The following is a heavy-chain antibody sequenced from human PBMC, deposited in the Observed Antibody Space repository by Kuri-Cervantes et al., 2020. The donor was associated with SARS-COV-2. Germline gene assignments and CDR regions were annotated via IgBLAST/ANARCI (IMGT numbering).Heavy chain of an antibody. CDR1: GFTFSGSA. D-gene: IGHD2-8*02. V-gene: IGHV3-73*01. J-gene: IGHJ4*02. CDR2: IRSKANSYAT. Sequence: GESLKISCAASGFTFSGSAMHWVRQASGKGLEWVGRIRSKANSYATAYAASVKGRFTISRDDSKNTLYLQMNSLKTEDTAVYYCTTGLTETPDYWGQGTLVTVSS. CDR3: TTGLTETPDY.